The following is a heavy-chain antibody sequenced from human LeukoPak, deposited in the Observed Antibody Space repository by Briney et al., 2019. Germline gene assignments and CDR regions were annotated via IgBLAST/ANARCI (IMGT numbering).Heavy chain of an antibody. V-gene: IGHV3-74*01. CDR1: GFTFRSYW. Sequence: GGSLRLSCAASGFTFRSYWMHWVRQAPGKGLAWVSRINSDGSGTSYADSVKGRFTISRDNAKNTLYLQMNSLRAEDTAVYYCARDSSADTAFDYWGQGTLVTVTS. J-gene: IGHJ4*02. CDR3: ARDSSADTAFDY. D-gene: IGHD5-18*01. CDR2: INSDGSGT.